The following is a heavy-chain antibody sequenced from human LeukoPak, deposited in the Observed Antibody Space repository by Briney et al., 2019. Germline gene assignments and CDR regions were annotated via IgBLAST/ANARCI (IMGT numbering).Heavy chain of an antibody. CDR2: ISYEGCNK. J-gene: IGHJ4*02. V-gene: IGHV3-30*04. D-gene: IGHD6-19*01. CDR3: ARGVRIAVAGYIDC. CDR1: GYTFSSYA. Sequence: GGSLRLSCAASGYTFSSYAMHWVRRASNKGVEWVAAISYEGCNKKYADSVKGRFTISRDNSKNTLYLHMNSLRSDGTAVYYCARGVRIAVAGYIDCWDQGTLVTVSS.